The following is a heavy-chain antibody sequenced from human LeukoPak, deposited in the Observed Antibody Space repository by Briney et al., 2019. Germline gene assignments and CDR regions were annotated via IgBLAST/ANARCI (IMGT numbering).Heavy chain of an antibody. V-gene: IGHV1-2*02. CDR1: GYTFTDSY. D-gene: IGHD3-22*01. J-gene: IGHJ4*02. CDR2: INPYSGGT. CDR3: ARKSASGYYSNFDY. Sequence: GASVKVSCKASGYTFTDSYMHWVRQAPGQGLKWMGWINPYSGGTNYAQEFQGRVTMTRDTSISTAYMELSGLTSDDTAVYYCARKSASGYYSNFDYWGQGTLVTVSS.